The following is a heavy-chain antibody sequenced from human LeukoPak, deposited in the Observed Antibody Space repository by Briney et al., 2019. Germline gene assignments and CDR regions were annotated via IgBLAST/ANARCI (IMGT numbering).Heavy chain of an antibody. D-gene: IGHD2-2*01. CDR2: INPNSGGT. V-gene: IGHV1-2*02. CDR3: ARGTRRHQLLSGGDY. J-gene: IGHJ4*02. Sequence: GASVKVSCKASGYTFTGYYMHWVRQAPGQGLGWMGWINPNSGGTNYAQKFQGRVTMTRDTSISTAYMELSRLRSDDTAVYYCARGTRRHQLLSGGDYWGQGTLVTVSS. CDR1: GYTFTGYY.